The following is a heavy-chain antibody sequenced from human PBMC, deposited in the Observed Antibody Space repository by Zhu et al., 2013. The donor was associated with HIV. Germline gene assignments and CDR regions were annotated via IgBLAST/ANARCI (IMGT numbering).Heavy chain of an antibody. D-gene: IGHD1-26*01. J-gene: IGHJ6*02. CDR3: AGVVVATRYYYYYYGMDV. CDR1: GGTFSSYA. Sequence: QVQLVQSGAEVKKPGSSVKVSCKASGGTFSSYAISWVRQAPGQGLEWMGGIIPIFGTANYAQKFQGRVTITADKSTSTAYMELSSLRSEDTAVYYCAGVVVATRYYYYYYGMDVWGQGTTVTVSS. V-gene: IGHV1-69*06. CDR2: IIPIFGTA.